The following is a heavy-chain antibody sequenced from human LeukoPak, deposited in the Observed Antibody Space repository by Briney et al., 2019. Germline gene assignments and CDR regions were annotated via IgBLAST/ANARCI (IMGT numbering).Heavy chain of an antibody. D-gene: IGHD2-8*01. V-gene: IGHV4-59*01. CDR1: GGSITTYY. Sequence: SETLSLTCNVSGGSITTYYWNWIRQSPGKGLEWIGYIYYTGSTSYNPSLKSRVTLSVDTARNQFSLKLTSVTAADTAVYYCARGRPGVTDRWGQGTLVTVSS. J-gene: IGHJ4*02. CDR2: IYYTGST. CDR3: ARGRPGVTDR.